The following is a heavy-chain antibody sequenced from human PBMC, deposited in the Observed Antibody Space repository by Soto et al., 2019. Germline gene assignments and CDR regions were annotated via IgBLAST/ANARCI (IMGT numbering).Heavy chain of an antibody. CDR2: IHHSGST. CDR3: ARGGYYFYMDV. Sequence: SETLSLTCAVSGGSISISNWWSWVRQTPGKGLEWIGQIHHSGSTNYSPSLTSRVTISVDKSKNQFSLKMNSVTAADTAVYYCARGGYYFYMDVWGKGTTVTVSS. D-gene: IGHD1-26*01. CDR1: GGSISISNW. V-gene: IGHV4-4*02. J-gene: IGHJ6*03.